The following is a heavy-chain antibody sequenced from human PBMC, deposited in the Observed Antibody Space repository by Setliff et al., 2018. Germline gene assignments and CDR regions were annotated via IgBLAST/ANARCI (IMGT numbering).Heavy chain of an antibody. D-gene: IGHD3-9*01. J-gene: IGHJ3*01. CDR3: AGPFDVGPYPRPIDGLDL. CDR2: IRPLRGDT. Sequence: ASVKVSCKASGYIFSAYHVHWVRQAPGQGPEWVGCIRPLRGDTKSAQKFQGRLTMTGDTSIRTAFMELSGLTSDDTAVYYCAGPFDVGPYPRPIDGLDLWGQGTRVTVSS. CDR1: GYIFSAYH. V-gene: IGHV1-2*02.